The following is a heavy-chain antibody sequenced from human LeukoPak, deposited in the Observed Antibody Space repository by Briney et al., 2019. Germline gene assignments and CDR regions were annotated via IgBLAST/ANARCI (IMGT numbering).Heavy chain of an antibody. CDR1: GFTFSSYA. Sequence: GGSLRLSCAASGFTFSSYAMSWVRQAPGKGLEWVSVLYSGGMTYSADSVKGRFTISRDIPKNTLYLQMNSLRAEDTAVYYCAREETTGTTRAFDIWGQGTMVTVSS. J-gene: IGHJ3*02. CDR3: AREETTGTTRAFDI. D-gene: IGHD1-1*01. V-gene: IGHV3-66*01. CDR2: LYSGGMT.